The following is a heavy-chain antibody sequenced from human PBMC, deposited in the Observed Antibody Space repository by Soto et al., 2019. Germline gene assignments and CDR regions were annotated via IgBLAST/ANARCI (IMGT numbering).Heavy chain of an antibody. V-gene: IGHV3-33*01. CDR2: IWYDGTNK. Sequence: QVPLVESGGGVVQPGRSLRLSCAASGFTFGAYGMHWVRQAPGKGLEWVSIIWYDGTNKYYADSVKGRFTISRDNSNNMLYLQMSSLRAEDTAVYHCARDLYYDRSGYWSLDYWGQGTPVTVSS. CDR3: ARDLYYDRSGYWSLDY. CDR1: GFTFGAYG. J-gene: IGHJ4*02. D-gene: IGHD3-22*01.